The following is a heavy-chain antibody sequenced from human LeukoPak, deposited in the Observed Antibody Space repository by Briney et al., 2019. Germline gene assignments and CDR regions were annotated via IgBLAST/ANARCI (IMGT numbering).Heavy chain of an antibody. Sequence: GGSLRLSCAASGFTFSTYGMHWVRQAPGKGLEWVATLRYDGSNKYYTDSVRGRFTISRDNSKNTLYLQMNTLRAPDTPVYYCAKDDSSGWSWGQGTLLTVSS. CDR3: AKDDSSGWS. D-gene: IGHD6-19*01. CDR1: GFTFSTYG. J-gene: IGHJ5*02. V-gene: IGHV3-30*02. CDR2: LRYDGSNK.